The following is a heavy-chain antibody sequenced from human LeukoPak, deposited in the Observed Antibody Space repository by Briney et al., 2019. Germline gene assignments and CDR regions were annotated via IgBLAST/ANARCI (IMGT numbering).Heavy chain of an antibody. J-gene: IGHJ4*02. Sequence: SETLSLTCTVSGGSISSYYWSWIRQPAGQGLEWIGRIYSSGSTNYNPSLKTRLTMSVDTSKNQFYLKLSSVTAADTAVYYCARDGYSGSDALWGQGTLVTVSS. CDR2: IYSSGST. V-gene: IGHV4-4*07. D-gene: IGHD5-12*01. CDR1: GGSISSYY. CDR3: ARDGYSGSDAL.